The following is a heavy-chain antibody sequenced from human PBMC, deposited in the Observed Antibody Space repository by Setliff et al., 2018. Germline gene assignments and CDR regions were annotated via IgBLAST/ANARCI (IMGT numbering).Heavy chain of an antibody. J-gene: IGHJ4*02. CDR2: ISPHTGNT. CDR1: GYIFTDYG. CDR3: SRLVRFCTKTVCQRLSGDDY. D-gene: IGHD2-8*01. V-gene: IGHV1-18*01. Sequence: ASVKVSCKASGYIFTDYGVSWVRQAPGQGLEWVGWISPHTGNTYYAPNFEGRVSLTTDTSTSTAYMELRSLRSDDTAVYYCSRLVRFCTKTVCQRLSGDDYWGQGTLVTVSS.